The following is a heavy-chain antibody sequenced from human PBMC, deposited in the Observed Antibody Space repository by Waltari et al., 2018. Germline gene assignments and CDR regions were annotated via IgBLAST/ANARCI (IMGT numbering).Heavy chain of an antibody. CDR3: AKAEGGYSYGSVDY. Sequence: QVQLVESGGGVVQPGRSMRLALAASGFTLSSYGTHWVRTAPGKGLEWVAVISYDGSNKYYADSVKGRFTISRDNSKNTLYLQMNSLRAEDTAVYYCAKAEGGYSYGSVDYWGQGTLVTVSS. CDR2: ISYDGSNK. CDR1: GFTLSSYG. V-gene: IGHV3-30*18. D-gene: IGHD5-18*01. J-gene: IGHJ4*02.